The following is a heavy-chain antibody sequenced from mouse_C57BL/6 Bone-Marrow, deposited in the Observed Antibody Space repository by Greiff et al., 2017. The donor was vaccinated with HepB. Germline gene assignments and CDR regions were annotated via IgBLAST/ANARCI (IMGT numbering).Heavy chain of an antibody. CDR2: IDPSDSYT. D-gene: IGHD1-1*01. CDR3: ARRAHYYGSSYFDY. CDR1: GYTFTSYW. Sequence: VQLQQPGAELVKPGASVKLSCKASGYTFTSYWMQWVKQRPGQGLEWIGEIDPSDSYTNYNQKFKGKATLTVDTSSSTAYMQLSSLTSEDSAVYYCARRAHYYGSSYFDYWGQGTTLTVSS. J-gene: IGHJ2*01. V-gene: IGHV1-50*01.